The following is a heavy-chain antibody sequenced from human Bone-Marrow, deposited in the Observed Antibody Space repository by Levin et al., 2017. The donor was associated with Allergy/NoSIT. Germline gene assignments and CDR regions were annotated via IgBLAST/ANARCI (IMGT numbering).Heavy chain of an antibody. D-gene: IGHD5-12*01. CDR3: ARARATRRDIVTRHFDL. CDR1: GFTFSTYW. Sequence: GESLKISCTASGFTFSTYWMSWVRQAPGKGLEWVASIKLDGSEKYFVESVKGRFTISRDNDKSSVYLQMNSLRDEDTALYYCARARATRRDIVTRHFDLWVRGTLVTVSS. CDR2: IKLDGSEK. J-gene: IGHJ2*01. V-gene: IGHV3-7*01.